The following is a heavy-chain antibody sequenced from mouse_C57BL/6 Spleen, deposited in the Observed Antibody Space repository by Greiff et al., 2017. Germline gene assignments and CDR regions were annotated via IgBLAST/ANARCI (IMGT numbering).Heavy chain of an antibody. CDR1: GFTFSDAW. Sequence: EVKLVESGGGLVQPGGSMKLSCAASGFTFSDAWMVWVRQSPEKGLEWVAEIRNKANNHATYYAESVKGRFTISRDDSKSSVYLQMNSLRAEDTGIYYCTRGDWAYAMDYWGQGTSVTVSS. J-gene: IGHJ4*01. CDR2: IRNKANNHAT. V-gene: IGHV6-6*01. CDR3: TRGDWAYAMDY. D-gene: IGHD4-1*01.